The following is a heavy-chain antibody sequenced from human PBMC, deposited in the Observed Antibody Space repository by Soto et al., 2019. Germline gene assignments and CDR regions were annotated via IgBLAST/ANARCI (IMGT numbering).Heavy chain of an antibody. V-gene: IGHV3-15*01. CDR1: GFTFSNAW. D-gene: IGHD6-13*01. CDR3: TTEKRIASAGLGYYYYGMDV. CDR2: IKSKTDGGTT. Sequence: PGGSLRLSCAASGFTFSNAWMSWVRQAPGKGLEWVGRIKSKTDGGTTDYAAPVKGRFTISRDDSKNTLYLQMNSLKTEDTAVYYCTTEKRIASAGLGYYYYGMDVWGQGTTVTVSS. J-gene: IGHJ6*02.